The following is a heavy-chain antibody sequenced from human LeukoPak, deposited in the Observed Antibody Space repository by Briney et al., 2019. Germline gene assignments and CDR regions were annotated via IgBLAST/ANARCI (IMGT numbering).Heavy chain of an antibody. CDR2: INHSGST. CDR1: GGSFSGYY. J-gene: IGHJ2*01. Sequence: SETLSLTCAVYGGSFSGYYWSWIRQPPGKGLEWIGEINHSGSTNYNPSLKSRVTISVDTSKNQFSLKLSSVTAADTAVYYCARRNWGRYWYFDLWGRGTLVTVSS. D-gene: IGHD7-27*01. CDR3: ARRNWGRYWYFDL. V-gene: IGHV4-34*01.